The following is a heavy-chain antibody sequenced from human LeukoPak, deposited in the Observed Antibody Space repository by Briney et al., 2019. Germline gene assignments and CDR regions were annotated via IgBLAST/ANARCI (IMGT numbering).Heavy chain of an antibody. Sequence: GGSLRLSCAASGFTFSSYAMSWVRQAPGKGLEWVSTISGNGGNTYYADSVKGRFTISRDNSKDTLYLQMNSLRAEDTAVYYCANRGKYCSSTSCLGSAQVDYWGQGTLVTVSS. V-gene: IGHV3-23*01. D-gene: IGHD2-2*01. CDR1: GFTFSSYA. CDR3: ANRGKYCSSTSCLGSAQVDY. J-gene: IGHJ4*02. CDR2: ISGNGGNT.